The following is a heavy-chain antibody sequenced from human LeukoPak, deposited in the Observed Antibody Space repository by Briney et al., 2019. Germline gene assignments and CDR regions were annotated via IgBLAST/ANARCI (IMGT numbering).Heavy chain of an antibody. D-gene: IGHD1-26*01. V-gene: IGHV4-59*08. J-gene: IGHJ4*02. CDR3: ARSLGGATLPTQDY. CDR2: IYYSGST. Sequence: SETLSLTCTVSGGSISSYYWSWIRQPPGKGLEWIGYIYYSGSTNYNPSLKSRVTISVDTSKNQFSLKLSSVTAADTAVYYCARSLGGATLPTQDYWGQGTLVTVSS. CDR1: GGSISSYY.